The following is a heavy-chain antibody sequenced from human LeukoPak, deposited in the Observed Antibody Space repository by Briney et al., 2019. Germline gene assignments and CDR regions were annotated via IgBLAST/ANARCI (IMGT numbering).Heavy chain of an antibody. CDR2: ISYDGSNK. CDR3: ARIGIAAAGSDY. D-gene: IGHD6-13*01. J-gene: IGHJ4*02. Sequence: GGSLRLSCAASGFTFSSYAMHWVRQAPGKGLEWVAVISYDGSNKYYADSVKGRFTISRDNSKNTLYLQMNSLRAEDTAVYYCARIGIAAAGSDYWGQGTLVTVSS. CDR1: GFTFSSYA. V-gene: IGHV3-30-3*01.